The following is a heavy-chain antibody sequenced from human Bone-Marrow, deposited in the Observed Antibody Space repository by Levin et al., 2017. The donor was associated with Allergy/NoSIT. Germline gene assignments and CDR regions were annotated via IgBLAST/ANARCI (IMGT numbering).Heavy chain of an antibody. V-gene: IGHV3-30*04. CDR3: AKGARFGYYYGMDV. J-gene: IGHJ6*02. CDR2: ISYDGIEI. Sequence: GESLKISCAASGFTFSDYAMHWVRQAPGKGLQWMAVISYDGIEIYYEDSVKGRLTISRDNSKNTLYLQMDSLRVEDTAVYYCAKGARFGYYYGMDVWGQGTTVTVSS. D-gene: IGHD1-26*01. CDR1: GFTFSDYA.